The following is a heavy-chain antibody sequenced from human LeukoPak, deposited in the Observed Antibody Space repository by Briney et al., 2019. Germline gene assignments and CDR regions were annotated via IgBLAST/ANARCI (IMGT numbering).Heavy chain of an antibody. Sequence: GWALRLSCAASGFTFRSYTMHWVRQAPGQGLEQRSVISYDGSNKYYADSVKGRFTISRDNSKNTLYLQMNSMRAEDTAVYYCARSYSDCGDFKDDYWGQGTLVTVSS. J-gene: IGHJ4*02. CDR3: ARSYSDCGDFKDDY. V-gene: IGHV3-30*04. D-gene: IGHD4-17*01. CDR2: ISYDGSNK. CDR1: GFTFRSYT.